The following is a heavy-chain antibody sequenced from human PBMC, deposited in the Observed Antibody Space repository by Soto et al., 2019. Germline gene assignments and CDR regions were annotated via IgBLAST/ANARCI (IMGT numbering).Heavy chain of an antibody. J-gene: IGHJ4*02. V-gene: IGHV1-3*01. CDR1: GYTFTSYA. D-gene: IGHD5-12*01. CDR3: ATPIVAFY. CDR2: INAGNGNT. Sequence: ASVKVSCKASGYTFTSYAIHWVRQAPGQRLEWMGWINAGNGNTKYSQKFQGRVIITRDTSAGTAYMELRSLRSEDTAVYYCATPIVAFYWGQGNLVTVSS.